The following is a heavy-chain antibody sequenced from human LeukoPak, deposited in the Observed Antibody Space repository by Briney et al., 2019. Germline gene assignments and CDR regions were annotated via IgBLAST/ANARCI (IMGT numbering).Heavy chain of an antibody. Sequence: SETLSLTCTVSGVSISSSSYYWGWNRQPPGKGLEWIGSIYYSGSTYYNPSLKSRVTISVDTSKNQFSLKLSSVTAADTAVYYCARGWDVGWFDPWGQGTLVTVSS. CDR2: IYYSGST. J-gene: IGHJ5*02. CDR3: ARGWDVGWFDP. D-gene: IGHD6-19*01. V-gene: IGHV4-39*01. CDR1: GVSISSSSYY.